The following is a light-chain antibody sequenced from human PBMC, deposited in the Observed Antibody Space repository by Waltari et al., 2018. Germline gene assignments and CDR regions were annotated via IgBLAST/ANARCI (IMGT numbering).Light chain of an antibody. V-gene: IGKV3-15*01. Sequence: DIVMTQSPATLSVSPGEGATLSCRASQMIYSNLAWYQQKPGQAPRLPIYGASTRATGIPARFSGSGSGTDFTLTISSLQPEDFAVYYCQQYNNWLALTFGGGTKVEIK. CDR3: QQYNNWLALT. CDR1: QMIYSN. J-gene: IGKJ4*01. CDR2: GAS.